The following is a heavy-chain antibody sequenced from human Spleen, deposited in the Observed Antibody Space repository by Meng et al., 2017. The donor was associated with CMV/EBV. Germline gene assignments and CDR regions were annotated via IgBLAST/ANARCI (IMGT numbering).Heavy chain of an antibody. CDR3: ATQESRDGHNPY. D-gene: IGHD5-24*01. CDR2: MYHSGTT. CDR1: GGSIRSSYW. V-gene: IGHV4-4*02. J-gene: IGHJ4*02. Sequence: VHLPQWGAGLLKPSETLSLTCVDSGGSIRSSYWWTWVRQSPGKGLEWIGEMYHSGTTNYNPSLKSRVTISMGKSNNQLSLKLNSVTAADTAVYHCATQESRDGHNPYWGQGTLVTVSS.